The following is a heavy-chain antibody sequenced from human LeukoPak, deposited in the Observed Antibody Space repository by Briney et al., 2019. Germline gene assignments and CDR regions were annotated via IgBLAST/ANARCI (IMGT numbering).Heavy chain of an antibody. V-gene: IGHV4-4*02. J-gene: IGHJ4*02. CDR3: AKRRQWLGSFDY. Sequence: SETLSLTCAVSSGSISSSNWWSWVRQPPGKGLEWIGEIYHSGSTNYNPSLKSRVTISVDKSKNQFSLKLSSVTAADTAVYYCAKRRQWLGSFDYWGQGTLVTVSS. CDR1: SGSISSSNW. CDR2: IYHSGST. D-gene: IGHD6-19*01.